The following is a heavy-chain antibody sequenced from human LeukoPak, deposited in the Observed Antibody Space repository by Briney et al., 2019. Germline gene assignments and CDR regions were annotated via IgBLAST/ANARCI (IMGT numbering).Heavy chain of an antibody. D-gene: IGHD3-22*01. Sequence: SETLSLTCAVSGGSISSGGYSWSWIRQPPGKGLEWIGYIYHSGSTYYNPSLKSRVTISVDRSKNQFSLKLSSVTAADTAVYYCAREYDSSGDYYFDYWGQGTLVSVSS. CDR2: IYHSGST. CDR3: AREYDSSGDYYFDY. V-gene: IGHV4-30-2*01. J-gene: IGHJ4*02. CDR1: GGSISSGGYS.